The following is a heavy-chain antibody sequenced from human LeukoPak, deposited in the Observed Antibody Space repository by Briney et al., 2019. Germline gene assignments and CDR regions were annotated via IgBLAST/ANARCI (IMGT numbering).Heavy chain of an antibody. CDR1: GFTFSSFE. CDR2: MSTCSRTI. V-gene: IGHV3-48*03. D-gene: IGHD5-24*01. CDR3: ARDVRNPAEDGYNIWPLNY. Sequence: GGCLRLSCAASGFTFSSFEINRVRQAPGKGLEWVSYMSTCSRTIYYADSVQGRFTISRDNAKNSLYLQMNSPRAEDTAVYYCARDVRNPAEDGYNIWPLNYWGQGTLVTVSS. J-gene: IGHJ4*02.